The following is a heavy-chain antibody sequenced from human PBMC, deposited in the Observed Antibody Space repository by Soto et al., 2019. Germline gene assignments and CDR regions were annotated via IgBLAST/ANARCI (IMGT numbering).Heavy chain of an antibody. Sequence: GGSLGLSCEASGFTFNSHTMHWVRQAPGMRPEWISSISLSSSYTYYAESVKGRFTISRDNAKNSLFLQMNSLAVEDTAVYYCARVHCSAGTCLDGLDVWGQGTTVTVSS. CDR1: GFTFNSHT. CDR3: ARVHCSAGTCLDGLDV. CDR2: ISLSSSYT. J-gene: IGHJ6*02. V-gene: IGHV3-21*01. D-gene: IGHD2-15*01.